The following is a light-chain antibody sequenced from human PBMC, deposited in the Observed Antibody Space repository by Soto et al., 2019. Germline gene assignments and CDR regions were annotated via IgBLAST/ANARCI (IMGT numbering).Light chain of an antibody. CDR3: QKYNSALIT. CDR1: QGISNY. CDR2: AAS. J-gene: IGKJ5*01. Sequence: DIQMTQSPSSLSASVGDRVTITCRASQGISNYLAWYQQKPGKVPKLLIYAASTLQSGVPSRFSGSGSGTDFTLTISSLQTEDVETYYCQKYNSALITFGQGTRLEIK. V-gene: IGKV1-27*01.